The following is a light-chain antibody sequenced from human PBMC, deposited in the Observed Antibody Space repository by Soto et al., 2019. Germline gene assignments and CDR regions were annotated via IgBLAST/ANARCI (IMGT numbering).Light chain of an antibody. CDR1: SSNIGNNY. CDR2: EDN. Sequence: QSVLTQPPSVSAAPGQKVTISCSGSSSNIGNNYVSWYQQPPGTAPNLLIYEDNRRRSGIPDRFSGSKSGTSATLGITGLQTGDEADYYRATWDSSLSVVVFGGGT. V-gene: IGLV1-51*02. J-gene: IGLJ2*01. CDR3: ATWDSSLSVVV.